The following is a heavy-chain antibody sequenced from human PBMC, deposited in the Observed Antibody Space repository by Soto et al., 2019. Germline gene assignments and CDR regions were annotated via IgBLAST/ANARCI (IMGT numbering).Heavy chain of an antibody. Sequence: SVKFSCKASGGSFSNFGISWVRQAPGQWLEWMGGIVPVFGRPNYAQRFRGRLTITADESTSTGYMELISLRSDDTTVYYCAREGSGYNFWGQGTQVTVSS. D-gene: IGHD5-12*01. CDR2: IVPVFGRP. CDR1: GGSFSNFG. V-gene: IGHV1-69*01. J-gene: IGHJ4*02. CDR3: AREGSGYNF.